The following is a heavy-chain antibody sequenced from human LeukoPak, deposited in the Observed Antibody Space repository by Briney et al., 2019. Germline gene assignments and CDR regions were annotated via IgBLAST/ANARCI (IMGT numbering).Heavy chain of an antibody. Sequence: SETLSLTCKVSGGSISSYYWSWIRQPPGKGLEWIGYIYYSGSTNYNPSLKSRVTISVDTSKNQFSLKLSSVTAADTAVYYCARDPYYYYGMDVWGQGTTVTVSS. J-gene: IGHJ6*02. CDR1: GGSISSYY. V-gene: IGHV4-59*01. CDR3: ARDPYYYYGMDV. CDR2: IYYSGST.